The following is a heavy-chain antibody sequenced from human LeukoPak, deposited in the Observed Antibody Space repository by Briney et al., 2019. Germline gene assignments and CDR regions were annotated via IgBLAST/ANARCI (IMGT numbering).Heavy chain of an antibody. CDR3: AKDRLIAEKYYIDY. CDR1: GFTFNRYA. J-gene: IGHJ4*02. Sequence: GGSLRLSWEASGFTFNRYAMSWVRQAPGKGLEGVSAMSGSSGSTYYADSVKGRFTISRDNSKNTPYLQMNSLRAQDPAVYHCAKDRLIAEKYYIDYWGQGTLVTVSS. CDR2: MSGSSGST. V-gene: IGHV3-23*01. D-gene: IGHD6-13*01.